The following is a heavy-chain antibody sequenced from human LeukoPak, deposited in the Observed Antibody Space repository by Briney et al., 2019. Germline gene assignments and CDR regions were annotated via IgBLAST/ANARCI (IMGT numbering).Heavy chain of an antibody. V-gene: IGHV3-30*03. Sequence: GRPLRLSCAASGFSFSSSHMHWVRQAPGKGLEWLAVLSSDGSGIRHADSVKGRFTISRDNSKNTLYLQMDSLRAEDTAVYYCAREKEGYCSRTSCYLDYYYYYMDVWGKGTTVTISS. D-gene: IGHD2-2*01. J-gene: IGHJ6*03. CDR3: AREKEGYCSRTSCYLDYYYYYMDV. CDR2: LSSDGSGI. CDR1: GFSFSSSH.